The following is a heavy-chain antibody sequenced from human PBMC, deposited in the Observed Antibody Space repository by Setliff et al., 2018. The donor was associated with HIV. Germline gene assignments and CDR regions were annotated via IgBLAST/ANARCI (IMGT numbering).Heavy chain of an antibody. J-gene: IGHJ5*02. CDR3: ASRVYYYDSNNFLREEGFDP. D-gene: IGHD3-22*01. CDR1: GGSFSGYY. V-gene: IGHV4-34*01. CDR2: INHSGNT. Sequence: ETLSLTCAVYGGSFSGYYWSWIRQPPGKGLEWIGEINHSGNTNYNPSLKSRVTISIDTSKNQFSLNLTSVTAADSAVYYCASRVYYYDSNNFLREEGFDPWGQGTLVTVSS.